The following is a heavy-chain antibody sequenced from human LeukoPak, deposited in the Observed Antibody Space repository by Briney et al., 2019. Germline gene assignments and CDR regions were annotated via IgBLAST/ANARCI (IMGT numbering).Heavy chain of an antibody. J-gene: IGHJ4*02. D-gene: IGHD2-21*01. V-gene: IGHV4-4*07. CDR3: ARARGGDSRTFDY. Sequence: SETLSLTCNVSGGSISGYYWNWIRQPAGKGLEWVGRVYTSGSTTYNPSLKSRVTMSVDTSKNQFSLNLSSVTAADTAVYYCARARGGDSRTFDYWGQGTLVTVSS. CDR2: VYTSGST. CDR1: GGSISGYY.